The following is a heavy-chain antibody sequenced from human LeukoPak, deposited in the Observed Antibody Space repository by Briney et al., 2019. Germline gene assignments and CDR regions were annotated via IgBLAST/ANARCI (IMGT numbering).Heavy chain of an antibody. CDR3: ARVVPARHDAFDI. D-gene: IGHD2-2*01. CDR2: IYYSGST. V-gene: IGHV4-59*01. J-gene: IGHJ3*02. CDR1: GGSISSYY. Sequence: SETLSLTCTVSGGSISSYYWSWIRQPPGKGLEWIEYIYYSGSTNYNPSLKSRVTISVDTSKNQFSLKLSSVTAADTAVYYCARVVPARHDAFDIWGQGTMVTVSS.